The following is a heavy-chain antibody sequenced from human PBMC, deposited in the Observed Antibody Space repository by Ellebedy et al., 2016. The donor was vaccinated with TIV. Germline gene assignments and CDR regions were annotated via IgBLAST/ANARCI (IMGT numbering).Heavy chain of an antibody. CDR2: ISSTGTTV. D-gene: IGHD4-17*01. J-gene: IGHJ5*02. CDR3: ARQMYSDHGCFDP. Sequence: GGSLRLSCAASGFTFSNYYMNWVRQAPGKGLEWISSISSTGTTVYYTDSVKGRFTISRDNAQNSLYLQINSLRADDTAVYYCARQMYSDHGCFDPWGQGTLVTVSA. V-gene: IGHV3-48*04. CDR1: GFTFSNYY.